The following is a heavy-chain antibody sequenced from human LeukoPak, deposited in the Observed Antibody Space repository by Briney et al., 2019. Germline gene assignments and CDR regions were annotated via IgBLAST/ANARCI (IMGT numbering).Heavy chain of an antibody. CDR3: TTERRFDP. V-gene: IGHV3-30*03. Sequence: GGSLRLSCAASGFTFSSYGMHWVRQAPGKGLEWVAVISYDGSNKYYADSVKGRFTISRDNSKNTLYLQMNSLKTEDTAVYYCTTERRFDPWGQGTLVTVSS. J-gene: IGHJ5*02. CDR1: GFTFSSYG. CDR2: ISYDGSNK.